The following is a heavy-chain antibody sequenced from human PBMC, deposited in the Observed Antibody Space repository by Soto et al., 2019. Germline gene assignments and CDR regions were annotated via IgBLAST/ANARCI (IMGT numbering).Heavy chain of an antibody. J-gene: IGHJ5*02. Sequence: SQTLSLTCAISGDSVSSNSAAWNWIRQSPSRGLEWLGRTYYRSKWYNDYAVSVKSRITINPDTSKNQFSLQLNSVTPEDTAVYSCPTQESGIAAAGSACFDTWGQGTLVTVSS. D-gene: IGHD6-13*01. V-gene: IGHV6-1*01. CDR1: GDSVSSNSAA. CDR2: TYYRSKWYN. CDR3: PTQESGIAAAGSACFDT.